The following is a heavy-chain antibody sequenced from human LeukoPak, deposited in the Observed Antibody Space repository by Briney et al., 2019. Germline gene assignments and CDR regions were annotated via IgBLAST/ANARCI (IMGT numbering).Heavy chain of an antibody. Sequence: GGSLRLSCAASGFTVSSNYMSWVRQAPGKGLEWVSIIYSGGSTYYADSVKGRFTISRDNSNNTVYLQMNSLRAEDTAVYYCARAPSNAHFDYWGQGTLVTVSS. V-gene: IGHV3-66*01. CDR1: GFTVSSNY. CDR3: ARAPSNAHFDY. CDR2: IYSGGST. D-gene: IGHD3-3*02. J-gene: IGHJ4*02.